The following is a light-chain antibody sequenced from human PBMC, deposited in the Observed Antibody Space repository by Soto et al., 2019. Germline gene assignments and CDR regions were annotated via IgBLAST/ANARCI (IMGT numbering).Light chain of an antibody. CDR2: DVS. CDR1: SSDVGGYKY. CDR3: SSYTSSSTLLYV. J-gene: IGLJ1*01. V-gene: IGLV2-14*01. Sequence: QSVLTQPASVSGSPGQSITISCTGTSSDVGGYKYVSWYQQHPGKAPKLMIYDVSNRPSGVSNRFSGSKSGNTASLTISGLKAEDEADYYCSSYTSSSTLLYVFGSGTKVTVL.